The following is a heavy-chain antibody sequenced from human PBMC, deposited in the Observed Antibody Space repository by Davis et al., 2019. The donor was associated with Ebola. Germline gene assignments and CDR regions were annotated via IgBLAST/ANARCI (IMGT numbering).Heavy chain of an antibody. D-gene: IGHD6-19*01. J-gene: IGHJ6*04. Sequence: GGSLRLSCAASGFTVSANSMNWVRQAPGMGLEWVSVVYNIGSTYYADSVKGRFTISRDSSKNTLYLQMNSLRAEDTAVYYCARRVPIAVAAYYYYYGMDVWGKGTTVTVSS. CDR2: VYNIGST. V-gene: IGHV3-53*01. CDR1: GFTVSANS. CDR3: ARRVPIAVAAYYYYYGMDV.